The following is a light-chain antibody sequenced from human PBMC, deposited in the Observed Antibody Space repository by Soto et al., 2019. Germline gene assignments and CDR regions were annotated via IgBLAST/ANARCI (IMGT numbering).Light chain of an antibody. CDR2: DAF. CDR3: RQYNSYSPT. V-gene: IGKV1-5*01. CDR1: QIISSW. J-gene: IGKJ4*02. Sequence: DSQMTYKPTTLSASVRHRVTITCRASQIISSWLAWYQQKPGKAPKLLIYDAFSLESGVPSRFSGSGSGTEFTLTISSLQPDDFATYYCRQYNSYSPTFGGGTKVDIK.